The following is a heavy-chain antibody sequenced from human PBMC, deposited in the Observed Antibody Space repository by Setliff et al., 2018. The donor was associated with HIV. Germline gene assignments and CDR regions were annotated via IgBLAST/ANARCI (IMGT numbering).Heavy chain of an antibody. J-gene: IGHJ4*02. CDR1: GGIRSGYY. CDR2: IYYSGTT. CDR3: ARDTYGATTDY. D-gene: IGHD1-26*01. Sequence: SETLSLTCTVAGGIRSGYYWGWIRQSPGKGLEWIGSIYYSGTTYYNPSLKSRVTISLDKSKYQFSLKLSSVTAADRDVYYCARDTYGATTDYWGQGNLVTVSS. V-gene: IGHV4-39*07.